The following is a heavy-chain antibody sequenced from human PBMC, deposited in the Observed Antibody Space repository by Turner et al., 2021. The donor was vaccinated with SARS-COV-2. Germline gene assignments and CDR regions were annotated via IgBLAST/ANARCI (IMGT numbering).Heavy chain of an antibody. J-gene: IGHJ3*02. V-gene: IGHV3-21*02. CDR3: ARWHYFDSSGYYTQAFDI. Sequence: EVQLVESGGGLVKPGGSLILSCVASGFPFSSYSMNWVRQAQGKGLEWVSSISSSSSYIYYADSVKGRFTISRDNAKNSLYLQMNSLRAEDTAVYYCARWHYFDSSGYYTQAFDIWGQGTMVTVSS. CDR2: ISSSSSYI. D-gene: IGHD3-22*01. CDR1: GFPFSSYS.